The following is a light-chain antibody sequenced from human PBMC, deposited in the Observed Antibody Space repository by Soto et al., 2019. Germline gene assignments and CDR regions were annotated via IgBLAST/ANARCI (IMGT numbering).Light chain of an antibody. CDR2: GAS. CDR3: QRGSDWPLFP. CDR1: QSVSSY. V-gene: IGKV3-15*01. J-gene: IGKJ5*01. Sequence: EIVMTQSPATLSVSPGERVTLSCRASQSVSSYLAWYQHKPGQPPRLLIYGASTRATGIPARFSGSGSGTDFPLTISSLQSEFFAFFFCQRGSDWPLFPFGKGTRREIK.